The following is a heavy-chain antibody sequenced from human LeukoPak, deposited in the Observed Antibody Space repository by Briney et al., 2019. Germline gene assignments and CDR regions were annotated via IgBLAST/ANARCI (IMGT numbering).Heavy chain of an antibody. CDR1: GYTFTNFD. J-gene: IGHJ3*02. Sequence: ASVKVSCKASGYTFTNFDINWVRQATGQGLEWMGWMNPKTGNTGSAQKFQGRVTITGNTSISTAYMELSSLRSEDTAVYYCAREGPESSWHHGVAFDIWGQGTMVTVSS. D-gene: IGHD6-13*01. V-gene: IGHV1-8*01. CDR2: MNPKTGNT. CDR3: AREGPESSWHHGVAFDI.